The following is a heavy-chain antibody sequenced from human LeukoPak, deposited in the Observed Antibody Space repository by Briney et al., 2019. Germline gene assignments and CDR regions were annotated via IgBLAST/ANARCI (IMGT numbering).Heavy chain of an antibody. CDR3: ARAMRIAAAGTFYFDY. CDR1: GDSVSSNSAT. D-gene: IGHD6-25*01. V-gene: IGHV6-1*01. CDR2: TYYRSKWYN. Sequence: SQTLSLTCAISGDSVSSNSATWNWIRQSPSRGLEWLGRTYYRSKWYNDYAVSVKSRITINPDTSKNQFSLQLNSVTPEDTAVYYCARAMRIAAAGTFYFDYWGPGTLVTVSS. J-gene: IGHJ4*02.